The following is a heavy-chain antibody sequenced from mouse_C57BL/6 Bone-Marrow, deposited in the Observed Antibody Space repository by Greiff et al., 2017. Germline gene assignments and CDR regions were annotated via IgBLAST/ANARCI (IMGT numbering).Heavy chain of an antibody. CDR1: GFTFSSYT. J-gene: IGHJ1*03. V-gene: IGHV5-9*01. D-gene: IGHD1-1*01. CDR2: ISGGGGNT. Sequence: EVKVEESGGGLVKPGGSLKLSCAASGFTFSSYTMSWVRQTPEKRLEWVATISGGGGNTYYPDSVKGRFTISRDNAKNTLYLQMSSLRSEDTALYYCARHEDGTPSYWYFDVWGTGTTVTVSS. CDR3: ARHEDGTPSYWYFDV.